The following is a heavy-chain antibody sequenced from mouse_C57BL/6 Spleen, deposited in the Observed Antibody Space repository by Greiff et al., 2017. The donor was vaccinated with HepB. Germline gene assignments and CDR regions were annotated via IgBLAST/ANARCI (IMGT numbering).Heavy chain of an antibody. J-gene: IGHJ3*01. Sequence: QVQLQQSGAELVKPGASVKLSCKASGYTFTSYWIHWVKQRPGQGLEWIGMIHPNSGSTNYNEKFKSKATLTVDKSSSTAYMQLSSLTSEDSAVYYCARSGYDFPFAYWGQGTLVTVSA. CDR2: IHPNSGST. CDR1: GYTFTSYW. CDR3: ARSGYDFPFAY. D-gene: IGHD2-4*01. V-gene: IGHV1-64*01.